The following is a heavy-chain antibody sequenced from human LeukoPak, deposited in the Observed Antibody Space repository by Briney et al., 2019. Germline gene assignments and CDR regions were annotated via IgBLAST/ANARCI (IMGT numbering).Heavy chain of an antibody. V-gene: IGHV3-23*01. CDR3: AKEQRIRHCSEGVCMEGYYFDY. J-gene: IGHJ4*02. CDR2: LSRGGETR. Sequence: PGGSLRLSCTGSGFPFNMFAMNWVRQAPGQGLEWASGLSRGGETRKYADSEKGRFTVSRDASKNMVFLQMNDLRPEDTAVYYCAKEQRIRHCSEGVCMEGYYFDYWGQGSLATVSS. D-gene: IGHD2-8*01. CDR1: GFPFNMFA.